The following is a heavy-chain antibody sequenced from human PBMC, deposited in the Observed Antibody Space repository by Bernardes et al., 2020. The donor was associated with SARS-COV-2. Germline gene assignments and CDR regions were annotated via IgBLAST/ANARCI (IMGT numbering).Heavy chain of an antibody. V-gene: IGHV3-7*01. CDR3: ARIYSTSSFDFDY. CDR2: INQDGSDK. J-gene: IGHJ4*02. Sequence: VGSLRLSCAASGFTFSTFWMTWVRQAPGKGLEWVANINQDGSDKYYVDSVKGRFTISRDNAKNSLFMQMNTLRAEDTAVYYCARIYSTSSFDFDYWGQGTLITVSS. CDR1: GFTFSTFW. D-gene: IGHD6-6*01.